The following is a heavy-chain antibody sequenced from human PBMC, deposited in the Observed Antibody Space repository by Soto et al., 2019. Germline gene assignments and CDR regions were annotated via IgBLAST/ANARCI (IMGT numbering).Heavy chain of an antibody. J-gene: IGHJ4*02. Sequence: EGSLRLSCVVSGFSVSATSTFWVRQATGKGLEWVSLMHRGGTTDNADSVKGRFTTSRDKSKNTLYLHMNGLRVEDTAVYYCARVNTTLVDHFDCWGQGTLVTVSS. V-gene: IGHV3-53*01. CDR1: GFSVSATS. CDR3: ARVNTTLVDHFDC. D-gene: IGHD5-18*01. CDR2: MHRGGTT.